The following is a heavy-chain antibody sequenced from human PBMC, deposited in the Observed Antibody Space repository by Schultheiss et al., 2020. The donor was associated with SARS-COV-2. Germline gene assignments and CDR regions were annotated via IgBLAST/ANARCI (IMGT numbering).Heavy chain of an antibody. CDR1: GGSISSGGYY. Sequence: SETLSLTCTVSGGSISSGGYYWSWIRQHPGKGLEWIGYIYYSGSTYYNPSLKSRVTISVDTSKNQFSLKLSSVTAADTAVYYCASLSYDSSGFGLYYYYMDVWGKGTTVTVS. CDR2: IYYSGST. J-gene: IGHJ6*03. CDR3: ASLSYDSSGFGLYYYYMDV. V-gene: IGHV4-31*03. D-gene: IGHD3-22*01.